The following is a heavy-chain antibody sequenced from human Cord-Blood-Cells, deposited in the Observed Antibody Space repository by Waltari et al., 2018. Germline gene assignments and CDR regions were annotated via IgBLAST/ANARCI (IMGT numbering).Heavy chain of an antibody. V-gene: IGHV2-26*01. CDR1: GFSLSNARMG. CDR2: LFSNDEK. J-gene: IGHJ5*02. CDR3: ARIRGNWFDP. Sequence: QVTLKESGPVLVKPTETLTLTCTVSGFSLSNARMGVSWIRQPPGKALEWLAHLFSNDEKSYSTSLKSMLTISKDTSKSQVVLTMTNMDPVDTATYYCARIRGNWFDPWGQGTLVTVSS.